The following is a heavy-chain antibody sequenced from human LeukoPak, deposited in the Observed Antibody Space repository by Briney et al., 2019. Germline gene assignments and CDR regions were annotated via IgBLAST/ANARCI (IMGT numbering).Heavy chain of an antibody. CDR1: GYTFTSYG. V-gene: IGHV1-69*05. Sequence: SVKVSCKASGYTFTSYGISWVRQAPGQGLEWMGRIIPIFGTANYAQKFQGRVTITTDESTSTAYMELSSLRSEDTAVYYCARGQKAYYYDSSGYYLDYWGQGTLVTVSS. CDR3: ARGQKAYYYDSSGYYLDY. D-gene: IGHD3-22*01. CDR2: IIPIFGTA. J-gene: IGHJ4*02.